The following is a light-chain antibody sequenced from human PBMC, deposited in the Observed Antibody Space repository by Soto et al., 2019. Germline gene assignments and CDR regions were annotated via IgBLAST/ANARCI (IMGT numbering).Light chain of an antibody. Sequence: ERVMTQSPATLSVSPGERAPLSCRASQSVSSNLAWYQHKPGQTPRLLIYDTSTRATGVPTRFSGSRSGAEFTLTINSLQSEDFAVYYCQPYNNWPLTFGGGTKVDIK. CDR2: DTS. V-gene: IGKV3-15*01. CDR3: QPYNNWPLT. CDR1: QSVSSN. J-gene: IGKJ4*01.